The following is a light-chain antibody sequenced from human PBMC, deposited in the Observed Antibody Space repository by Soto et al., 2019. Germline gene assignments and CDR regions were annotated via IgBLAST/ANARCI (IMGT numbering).Light chain of an antibody. CDR3: QRYNSYSRT. V-gene: IGKV1-5*01. J-gene: IGKJ1*01. CDR2: DAS. CDR1: QSISSR. Sequence: DIPMTQSPSTLSASVGDRVTITCRASQSISSRLAWYQQKPGKAPKLLIYDASSLESGVPSRFSGSGSGTEFTLTISSLQPDDFATYYCQRYNSYSRTYGQGTKVEIK.